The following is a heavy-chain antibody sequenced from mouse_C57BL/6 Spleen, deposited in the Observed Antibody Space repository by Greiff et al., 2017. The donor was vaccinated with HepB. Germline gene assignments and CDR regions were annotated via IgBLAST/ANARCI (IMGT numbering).Heavy chain of an antibody. CDR1: GYTFTSYW. J-gene: IGHJ1*03. CDR3: ARKGAYYSRGGYWYFDV. D-gene: IGHD2-5*01. Sequence: QVQLQQPGAELVMPGASVKLSCKASGYTFTSYWMHWVKQRPGQGLEWIGEIDPSDSYTNYNQKFKGKSTLTVDKSSSTAYMQLSSLTSEDSAVYYCARKGAYYSRGGYWYFDVWGTGTTVTVSS. CDR2: IDPSDSYT. V-gene: IGHV1-69*01.